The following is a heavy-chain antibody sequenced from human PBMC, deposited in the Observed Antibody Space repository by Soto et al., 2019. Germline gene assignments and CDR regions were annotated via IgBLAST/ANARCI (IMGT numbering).Heavy chain of an antibody. D-gene: IGHD5-18*01. CDR2: PYYSGST. Sequence: QVQLQESGPGLVGPSQTLSLTCTVSGGSISSDDYYWSWIRQPPGKGLEWIGYPYYSGSTYYNPSLKSRVSIAGDTSKNPFSRKLSSVTAADTAVYYCARGLWGPGLYYYYYGMDVWGQGTTVTVSS. CDR3: ARGLWGPGLYYYYYGMDV. J-gene: IGHJ6*02. CDR1: GGSISSDDYY. V-gene: IGHV4-30-4*01.